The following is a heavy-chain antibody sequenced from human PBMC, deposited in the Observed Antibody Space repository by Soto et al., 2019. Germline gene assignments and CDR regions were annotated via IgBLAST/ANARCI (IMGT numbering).Heavy chain of an antibody. D-gene: IGHD3-9*01. CDR2: VNHSGST. V-gene: IGHV4-34*01. CDR3: AKGWSGLVIIRFDP. CDR1: GGSFSGYY. J-gene: IGHJ5*02. Sequence: PSEILSLTCAVYGGSFSGYYWSWIRQPPGKGLEWIGEVNHSGSTNYNPSLKSRVTISVDTSKNQFSLKLSSVTAADTAVYYCAKGWSGLVIIRFDPWGQGTLVTVSS.